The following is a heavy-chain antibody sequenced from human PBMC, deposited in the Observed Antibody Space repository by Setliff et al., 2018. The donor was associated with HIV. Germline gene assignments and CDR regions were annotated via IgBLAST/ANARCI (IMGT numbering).Heavy chain of an antibody. V-gene: IGHV3-23*01. CDR3: ARGGDIVVVPAPMSYGMDV. CDR1: GFTFSNFA. Sequence: GGSLRLSCAASGFTFSNFAMSWVRQAPGKGLEWVSAISGGGGKTDYADSVKGRSTISRDNSKNTLYLQMNDLRAEDTAVYYCARGGDIVVVPAPMSYGMDVWGQGTTVTVSS. CDR2: ISGGGGKT. D-gene: IGHD2-2*01. J-gene: IGHJ6*02.